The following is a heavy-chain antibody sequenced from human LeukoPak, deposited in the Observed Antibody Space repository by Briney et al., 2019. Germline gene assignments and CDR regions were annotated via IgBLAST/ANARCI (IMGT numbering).Heavy chain of an antibody. CDR1: DGSISSYY. D-gene: IGHD3-3*01. J-gene: IGHJ4*02. CDR3: ARAPYDFWSGYSTGFDY. V-gene: IGHV4-4*07. CDR2: IYTSGST. Sequence: PSETLSLTCTVSDGSISSYYWNWIRQPAGEGLEWIGRIYTSGSTNYNPSLKSRVTMSVDTSKNQFSLKLSSVTAADTAVYYCARAPYDFWSGYSTGFDYWGQGTLVTVSS.